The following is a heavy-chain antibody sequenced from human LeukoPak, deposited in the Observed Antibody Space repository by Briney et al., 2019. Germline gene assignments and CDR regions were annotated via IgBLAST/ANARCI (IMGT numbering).Heavy chain of an antibody. CDR3: ARELRTPYDILGRGNAFDI. D-gene: IGHD3-9*01. V-gene: IGHV3-48*03. J-gene: IGHJ3*02. Sequence: GGSLRLSCAASGFTFSNYEMNWVRQAPGKGLEWVSYISSSTSTIYYADSVKGRFTISRDNAKNSLYLQMNSLRAEDTAVYYCARELRTPYDILGRGNAFDIWGQGTRVTVSS. CDR1: GFTFSNYE. CDR2: ISSSTSTI.